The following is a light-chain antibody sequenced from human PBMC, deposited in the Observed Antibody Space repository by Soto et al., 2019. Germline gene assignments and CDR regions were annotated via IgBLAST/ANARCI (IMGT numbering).Light chain of an antibody. V-gene: IGKV1-33*01. J-gene: IGKJ2*01. CDR2: DAS. Sequence: DIQMIQSPSSLSASVGDRVTITCQASQDISNNLHWYQVKPGKAPKLLIYDASNLETGVPSRFSGSGSGTDFTFTINSLQPEDVATYYCQQYDDLPRTFGQGTKLQIK. CDR3: QQYDDLPRT. CDR1: QDISNN.